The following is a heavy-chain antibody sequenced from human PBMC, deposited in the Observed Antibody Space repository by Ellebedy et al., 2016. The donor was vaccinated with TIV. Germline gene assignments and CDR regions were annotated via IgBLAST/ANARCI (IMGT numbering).Heavy chain of an antibody. J-gene: IGHJ6*02. V-gene: IGHV1-69*13. Sequence: AASVTVSCKASGCTFSRHAISWVRQAPGQGPEWMGGIIPMFGTGNYAQKFQGRVTITADDSTNTAYMELSSLRSEDTAVYYCARDRSSDEYDYYALDVWGQGTTVTVSS. CDR3: ARDRSSDEYDYYALDV. CDR2: IIPMFGTG. CDR1: GCTFSRHA.